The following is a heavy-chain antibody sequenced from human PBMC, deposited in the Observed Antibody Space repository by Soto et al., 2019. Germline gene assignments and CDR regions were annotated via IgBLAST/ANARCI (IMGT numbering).Heavy chain of an antibody. D-gene: IGHD2-15*01. CDR1: GGSFSGYY. Sequence: QVQLQQWGAGLLKPSETLSLTCAVYGGSFSGYYWSWIRQPPGKGLEWIGEINHSGSTNYNPSLKVRVTISVDTSKNQFSLKLSSVTAADTAVYYCARGQAYCSGGSCYPNYFDYWGQGTLVTVSS. CDR3: ARGQAYCSGGSCYPNYFDY. V-gene: IGHV4-34*01. J-gene: IGHJ4*02. CDR2: INHSGST.